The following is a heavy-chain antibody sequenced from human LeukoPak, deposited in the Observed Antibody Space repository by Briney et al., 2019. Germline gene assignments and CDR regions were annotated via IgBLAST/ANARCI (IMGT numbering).Heavy chain of an antibody. CDR2: ISYDGSSK. D-gene: IGHD6-13*01. Sequence: GRSLRLSCAASGFTFSSHGMHWLRQAPVKGLEWVALISYDGSSKYYADSVKGRFTISRDNSKSTLYLQMNSLRAEDTAVYYCAKARSSSWTFDYWGQGTLVTVSS. J-gene: IGHJ4*02. V-gene: IGHV3-30*18. CDR1: GFTFSSHG. CDR3: AKARSSSWTFDY.